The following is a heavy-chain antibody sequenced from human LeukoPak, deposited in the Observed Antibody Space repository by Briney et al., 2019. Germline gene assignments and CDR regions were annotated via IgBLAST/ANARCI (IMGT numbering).Heavy chain of an antibody. V-gene: IGHV4-61*01. J-gene: IGHJ4*02. Sequence: SETLSLTCTVSGGSVSSGSYYWSWIRQPPGKGLEWIVYIYDSGSTNYNPSLKSRVTISVDTSKNQFSLKLSSVTAADTAVYYCARDNGDDYVWGSYRTNRAYYFDYWGQGTLVTVSS. CDR1: GGSVSSGSYY. D-gene: IGHD3-16*02. CDR2: IYDSGST. CDR3: ARDNGDDYVWGSYRTNRAYYFDY.